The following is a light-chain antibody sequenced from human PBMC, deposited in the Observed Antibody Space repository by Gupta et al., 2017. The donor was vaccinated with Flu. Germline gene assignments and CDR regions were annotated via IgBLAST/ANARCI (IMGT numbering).Light chain of an antibody. J-gene: IGLJ3*02. CDR3: LLEDSAGTLGV. CDR2: NDS. V-gene: IGLV3-16*01. Sequence: SYELTQPPSVSVSLGQMARITCSGEALPTKYAYWYQQKPGQLPGMVIYNDSERPSGTPARFSGSSSGNIATLTLTGVQAEDEAQYYCLLEDSAGTLGVFGGGTQLTVL. CDR1: ALPTKY.